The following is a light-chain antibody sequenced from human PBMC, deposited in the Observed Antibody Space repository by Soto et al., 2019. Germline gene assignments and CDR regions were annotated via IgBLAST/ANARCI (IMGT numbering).Light chain of an antibody. V-gene: IGLV2-14*01. Sequence: ALTQPASVSGSPGQSITISCTGTSSDVGGYNYVSWYQQHPGKAPKLMIYDVSNRPSGVSNRFSGSKSGNTASLTISGLQAEDEADYYCSSYTSSSTLLYVFGTGTKLTVL. CDR3: SSYTSSSTLLYV. CDR1: SSDVGGYNY. J-gene: IGLJ1*01. CDR2: DVS.